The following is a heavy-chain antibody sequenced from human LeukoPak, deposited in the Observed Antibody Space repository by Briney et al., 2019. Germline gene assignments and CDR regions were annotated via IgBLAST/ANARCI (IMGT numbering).Heavy chain of an antibody. CDR1: GYTFTSYY. Sequence: ASVKVSCKASGYTFTSYYMHWVRQAPGQGLEWMGIINPSGGSTSYAQKFQGRVTMIRDMSTSTVYMELSSLRSEDTAVYYCARSVGATGDYWGQGTLVTVSS. V-gene: IGHV1-46*01. J-gene: IGHJ4*02. D-gene: IGHD1-26*01. CDR3: ARSVGATGDY. CDR2: INPSGGST.